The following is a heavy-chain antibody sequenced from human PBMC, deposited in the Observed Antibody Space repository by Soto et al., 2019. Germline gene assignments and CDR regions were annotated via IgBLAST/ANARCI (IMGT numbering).Heavy chain of an antibody. CDR2: ISGNGGST. CDR1: GFTFSSYA. V-gene: IGHV3-64*01. J-gene: IGHJ6*03. CDR3: VVAATPKDNYYYYYYMDV. Sequence: VQLVESGGGLVQPGGSLRLSCAASGFTFSSYAMHWVRQAPGKGLEYVSAISGNGGSTYYASSVKGRFTISRDNSKNTLYLQMGSLRAEDMAVYYCVVAATPKDNYYYYYYMDVWGKGTTVTVSS. D-gene: IGHD2-15*01.